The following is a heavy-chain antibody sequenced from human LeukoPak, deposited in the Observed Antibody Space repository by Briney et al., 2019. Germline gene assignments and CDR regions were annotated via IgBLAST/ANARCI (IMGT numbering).Heavy chain of an antibody. CDR3: TRNMLGIAWFDP. V-gene: IGHV3-49*04. Sequence: GGSLRLSCSASGFTLSAYGMNWVRQAPGKGLEWVGFIRSKAYGGTTEYAASVKGRFTISRDDSKSIAYLQMNSLQSEDTAVYYCTRNMLGIAWFDPWGQGTLVTVSS. CDR1: GFTLSAYG. J-gene: IGHJ5*02. CDR2: IRSKAYGGTT. D-gene: IGHD7-27*01.